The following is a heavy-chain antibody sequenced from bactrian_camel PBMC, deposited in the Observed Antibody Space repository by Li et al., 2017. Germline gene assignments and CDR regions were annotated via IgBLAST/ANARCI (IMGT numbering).Heavy chain of an antibody. Sequence: HVQLVESGGGSVQAGGSLRLSCASSGSGVSSYCMAWFRQAPGKERAGVAGLYTGGGTPYYANSVKDRFTISRDNDKNTVYLEMDRLKSEDTALYYCATASSTAVIYSWGQGTQVTVS. CDR2: LYTGGGTP. D-gene: IGHD5*01. CDR3: ATASSTAVIYS. J-gene: IGHJ6*01. CDR1: GSGVSSYC. V-gene: IGHV3S1*01.